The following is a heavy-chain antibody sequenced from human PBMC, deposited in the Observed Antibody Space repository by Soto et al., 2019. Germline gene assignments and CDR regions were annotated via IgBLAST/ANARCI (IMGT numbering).Heavy chain of an antibody. V-gene: IGHV3-21*01. CDR2: ISSSSGYI. CDR1: GFTFSSYS. Sequence: EVQLVESGGGLVKPGGSLRLACTASGFTFSSYSMNWVRQAPGKGLGWVSSISSSSGYIYYADSVKGRLTISRDNAKNSLYLQMNSLRDEDTAMYYCARDLYARYDFWSGYSPFDYWGQGTLVSVSS. D-gene: IGHD3-3*01. CDR3: ARDLYARYDFWSGYSPFDY. J-gene: IGHJ4*02.